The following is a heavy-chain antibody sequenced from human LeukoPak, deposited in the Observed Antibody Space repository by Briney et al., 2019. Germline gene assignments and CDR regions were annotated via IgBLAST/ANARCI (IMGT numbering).Heavy chain of an antibody. D-gene: IGHD3-22*01. CDR3: ARDRQFRYDSSDYTDS. V-gene: IGHV1-18*01. CDR2: ISAYNGDT. J-gene: IGHJ4*02. Sequence: ASVKVSCKASGYTFTTYGISWVRQAPGQGLEWMGWISAYNGDTKYAQKFQGGVTMTTDTSTSTAYMELRSLRSDDTAVYYCARDRQFRYDSSDYTDSWGQGTLVTVSS. CDR1: GYTFTTYG.